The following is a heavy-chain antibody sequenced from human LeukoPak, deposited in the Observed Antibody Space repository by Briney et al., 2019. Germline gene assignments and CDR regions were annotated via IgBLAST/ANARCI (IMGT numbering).Heavy chain of an antibody. CDR2: LSYTGKT. CDR3: SEGYFEPFDH. Sequence: SETLSLTCVVSGASVSTSHWNWIRQLPGKGLEWIGCLSYTGKTDYNPSLASRVTISLGTSKNQVSLKLRSVTAADTAVYYCSEGYFEPFDHWGQGTLVTVPS. CDR1: GASVSTSH. J-gene: IGHJ4*02. D-gene: IGHD2/OR15-2a*01. V-gene: IGHV4-59*02.